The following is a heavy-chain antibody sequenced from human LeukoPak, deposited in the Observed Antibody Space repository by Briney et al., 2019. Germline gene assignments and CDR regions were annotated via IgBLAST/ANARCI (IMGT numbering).Heavy chain of an antibody. CDR3: ARGAFSITEAAT. Sequence: SETLSLTCAVYGGAFSGYSWSWIRQPPGKGLEWIGEVDPNGTTNYNPSLKSRVTISVDTSRNQLSLSLSSVTAADTAVYYCARGAFSITEAATWGQGTLVTVSS. CDR1: GGAFSGYS. CDR2: VDPNGTT. D-gene: IGHD6-13*01. V-gene: IGHV4-34*01. J-gene: IGHJ5*02.